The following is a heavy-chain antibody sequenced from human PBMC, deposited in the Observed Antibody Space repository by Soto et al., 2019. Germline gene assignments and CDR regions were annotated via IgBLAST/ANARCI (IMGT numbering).Heavy chain of an antibody. J-gene: IGHJ6*03. V-gene: IGHV4-39*01. CDR2: VYYSGST. CDR3: ARHPRYFSYYHYMDV. CDR1: GGSTSSSSYY. Sequence: QLQLQESGPGLVKPSETLSLTRTVSGGSTSSSSYYWGWIRQPPGKGLEWVGTVYYSGSTYYNPSLKSRVTISVDTSKNQFSLKLSSVTAADTAMYYCARHPRYFSYYHYMDVWGTGTTVTVSS. D-gene: IGHD3-9*01.